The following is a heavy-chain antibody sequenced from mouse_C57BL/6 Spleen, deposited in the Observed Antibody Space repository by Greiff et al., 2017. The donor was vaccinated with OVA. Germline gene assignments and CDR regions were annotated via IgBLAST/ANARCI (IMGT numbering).Heavy chain of an antibody. J-gene: IGHJ2*01. Sequence: EVKLMESGPGLVKPSQSLSLTCSVTGYSITSGYYWNWIRQFPGNKLEWMGYISYDGSHNYNPSLKNRISITRDTSKNQFFLKLNSVTTEDTATYYCASIYYGKPFDYWGQGTTLTVSS. CDR1: GYSITSGYY. D-gene: IGHD2-1*01. CDR2: ISYDGSH. V-gene: IGHV3-6*01. CDR3: ASIYYGKPFDY.